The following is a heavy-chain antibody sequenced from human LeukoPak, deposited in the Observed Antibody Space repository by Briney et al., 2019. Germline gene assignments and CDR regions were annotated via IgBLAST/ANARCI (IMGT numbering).Heavy chain of an antibody. CDR1: GYTFTSYA. CDR3: ARDRGDYYGSGYFDY. J-gene: IGHJ4*02. Sequence: ASVKVSCKASGYTFTSYAMHWVRQAPGQRLEWMGWINAGNGNTKYSQKFQGRVTITRDTSASAAYMELSSLRSEDTAVYYCARDRGDYYGSGYFDYWGQGTLVAVSS. V-gene: IGHV1-3*01. D-gene: IGHD3-10*01. CDR2: INAGNGNT.